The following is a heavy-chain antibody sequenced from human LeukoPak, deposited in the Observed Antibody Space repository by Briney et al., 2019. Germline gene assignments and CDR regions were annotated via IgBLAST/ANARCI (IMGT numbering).Heavy chain of an antibody. CDR2: ISSSSSYI. Sequence: PGGSLRLSCAASGFTFSSYSMNWVRQAPGKGLEWVSSISSSSSYIYYADSVKGRFTISRDNAKNSLFLQMNSLRAEDTAVYHCARDKGYSYGYDYWGQGTLVTVSS. D-gene: IGHD5-18*01. CDR1: GFTFSSYS. V-gene: IGHV3-21*01. CDR3: ARDKGYSYGYDY. J-gene: IGHJ4*02.